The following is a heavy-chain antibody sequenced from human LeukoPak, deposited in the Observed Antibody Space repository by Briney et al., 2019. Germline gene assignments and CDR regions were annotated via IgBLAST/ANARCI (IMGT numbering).Heavy chain of an antibody. D-gene: IGHD6-13*01. CDR1: GFTFDDYA. CDR2: LTWNSGSV. V-gene: IGHV3-9*01. Sequence: GGSLRLSCAASGFTFDDYAMHWVRQAPGKGLEWVSGLTWNSGSVAYADSVKGRFTISRDNAKNSLYLQMNSLRAEDTALYYCAKDIFGYSISRAIDYWGQGTLVTVSS. J-gene: IGHJ4*02. CDR3: AKDIFGYSISRAIDY.